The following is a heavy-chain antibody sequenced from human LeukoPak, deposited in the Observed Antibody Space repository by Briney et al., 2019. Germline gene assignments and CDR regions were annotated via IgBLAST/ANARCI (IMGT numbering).Heavy chain of an antibody. CDR2: IYYSGST. J-gene: IGHJ4*02. CDR3: ASVGLGGYCSSTSCYNFDY. CDR1: GGSISSSSYY. D-gene: IGHD2-2*02. Sequence: SETLSLTCTVSGGSISSSSYYWGWLRQPPGQGLEWIGSIYYSGSTYYNPSLKSRVTISVDTSKNQFSLKLSSVTAADTAVYYCASVGLGGYCSSTSCYNFDYWGQGTLVTVSS. V-gene: IGHV4-39*07.